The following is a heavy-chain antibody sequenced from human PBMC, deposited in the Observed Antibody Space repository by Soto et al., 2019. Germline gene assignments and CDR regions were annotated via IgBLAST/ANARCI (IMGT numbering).Heavy chain of an antibody. Sequence: HPGGSLRLSCAASGFTVSTNYMSWVRRAPGKGLEWVSVIYSGGSTYYADSVKGRFTISRDNSKNTLYLQMNSLRAEDTAVYYCARASIAAAGYYFDYWGQGTLVTVSS. CDR3: ARASIAAAGYYFDY. J-gene: IGHJ4*02. D-gene: IGHD6-13*01. V-gene: IGHV3-53*01. CDR2: IYSGGST. CDR1: GFTVSTNY.